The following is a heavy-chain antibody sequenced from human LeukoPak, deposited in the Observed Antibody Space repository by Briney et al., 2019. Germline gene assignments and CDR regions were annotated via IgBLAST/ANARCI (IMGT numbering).Heavy chain of an antibody. D-gene: IGHD2-2*01. V-gene: IGHV3-30*02. CDR2: IRYDGSNK. J-gene: IGHJ4*02. Sequence: GGSLRLSCAASGFTFSSYGMHWVRQAPGQGLEWVAFIRYDGSNKYYADSVKGRFTISRDNSKNTLYLQMNSLRAEDTAVYYCAKDWEGYCSSTSCSPDWGQGTLVTVSS. CDR1: GFTFSSYG. CDR3: AKDWEGYCSSTSCSPD.